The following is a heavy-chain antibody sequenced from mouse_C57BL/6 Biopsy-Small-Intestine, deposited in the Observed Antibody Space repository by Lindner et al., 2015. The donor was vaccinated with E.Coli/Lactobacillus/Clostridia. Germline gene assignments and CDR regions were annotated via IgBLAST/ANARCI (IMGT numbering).Heavy chain of an antibody. Sequence: SVKVSCKASGYTFTAYGITWVRQAPGQGLEWMGRISGQDGKTNYAQKLQGRVTMTTDTSTNTAYMELRSFRSDDTAVYYCARDPPRTKRFLEWSVLDYWGQGTRVTVSS. V-gene: IGHV14-2*01. CDR1: GYTFTAYG. D-gene: IGHD1-3*01. CDR2: ISGQDGKT. J-gene: IGHJ4*01. CDR3: ARDPPRTKRFLEWSVLDY.